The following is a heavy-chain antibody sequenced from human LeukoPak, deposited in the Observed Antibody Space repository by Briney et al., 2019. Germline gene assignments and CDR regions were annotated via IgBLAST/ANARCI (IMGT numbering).Heavy chain of an antibody. CDR3: ATIGRLGPLKNYSGMDV. D-gene: IGHD3-10*01. CDR2: INHSGST. CDR1: GGSFSDYY. V-gene: IGHV4-34*01. J-gene: IGHJ6*02. Sequence: SETLSLTCAVYGGSFSDYYWTWIRQPPGKGLEWVGDINHSGSTNYNPSLKSRVTISVDTSKNQFSLKLSSVTAADTAVYYCATIGRLGPLKNYSGMDVWGQGTTVTVSS.